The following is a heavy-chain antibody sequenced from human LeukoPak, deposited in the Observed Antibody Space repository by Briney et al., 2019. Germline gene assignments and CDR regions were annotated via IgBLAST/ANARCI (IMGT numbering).Heavy chain of an antibody. Sequence: SETLSLTCTVSGGSISSYYWSWIRQPPGKGLEWIGYIYYSGSTNYNPSLKSRVTISVDTSKNQFSLKLSSVTAADTAVYYCARGGEIWGGYYVVSDAFDIWGQGTMVTVSS. D-gene: IGHD3-3*01. CDR1: GGSISSYY. J-gene: IGHJ3*02. CDR3: ARGGEIWGGYYVVSDAFDI. V-gene: IGHV4-59*01. CDR2: IYYSGST.